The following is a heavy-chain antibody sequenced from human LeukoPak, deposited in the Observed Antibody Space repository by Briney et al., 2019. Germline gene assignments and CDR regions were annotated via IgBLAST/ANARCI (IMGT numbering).Heavy chain of an antibody. D-gene: IGHD1/OR15-1a*01. CDR1: GGSISSSHW. V-gene: IGHV4-4*02. CDR3: ARGSLEHTQDNRYYHNGLDV. CDR2: IYHLGST. Sequence: SETLSLTCAVSGGSISSSHWWNWVRQSPGKGLEWIGEIYHLGSTDYNPSLKSRVTISVDKFKNQFSLELASVTAADTAVYYCARGSLEHTQDNRYYHNGLDVWGQGTTVTVS. J-gene: IGHJ6*02.